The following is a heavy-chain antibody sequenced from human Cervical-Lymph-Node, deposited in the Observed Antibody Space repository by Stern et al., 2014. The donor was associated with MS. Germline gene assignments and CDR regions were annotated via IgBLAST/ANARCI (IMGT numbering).Heavy chain of an antibody. CDR1: GFIFSSFA. Sequence: EVQLLESGGNLVQPGGSLRLSCEASGFIFSSFAMNWVRQAPGKGLEWVSTISNSGGDTFYADSVKGRFTVSRDNSRNTLYLQMNRLRVEDTAIYFCAKRPGWHTINCWGQGTLVTVSS. J-gene: IGHJ4*02. CDR3: AKRPGWHTINC. D-gene: IGHD6-19*01. V-gene: IGHV3-23*01. CDR2: ISNSGGDT.